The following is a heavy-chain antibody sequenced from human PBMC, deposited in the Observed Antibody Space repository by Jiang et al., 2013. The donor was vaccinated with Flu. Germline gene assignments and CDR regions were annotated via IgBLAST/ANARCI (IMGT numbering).Heavy chain of an antibody. V-gene: IGHV3-15*01. CDR2: IKSKTDGGTT. Sequence: RLSCAASGFTFSNAWMSWVRQAPGKGLEWVGRIKSKTDGGTTDYAAPVKGRFTISRDNSKNTLYLQMNSLRAEDTAVYYCASSGGSGWWVIDYWGQGTLVTVSS. D-gene: IGHD6-19*01. J-gene: IGHJ4*02. CDR3: ASSGGSGWWVIDY. CDR1: GFTFSNAW.